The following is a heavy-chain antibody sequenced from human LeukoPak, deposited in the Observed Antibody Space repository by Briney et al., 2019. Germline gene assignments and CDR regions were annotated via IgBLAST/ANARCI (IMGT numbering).Heavy chain of an antibody. V-gene: IGHV3-7*01. CDR2: IKQDGGEK. D-gene: IGHD3-3*01. Sequence: PGGSLRLSCAASRLTFTYWMSWVRQAPGKGLEWVANIKQDGGEKYYVDSVKGRFTIFRDNAKKSLYLQMNSLRAEDTAVYYCASSFRDDFWSGHFWGQGTLVTVSS. CDR3: ASSFRDDFWSGHF. J-gene: IGHJ4*02. CDR1: RLTFTYW.